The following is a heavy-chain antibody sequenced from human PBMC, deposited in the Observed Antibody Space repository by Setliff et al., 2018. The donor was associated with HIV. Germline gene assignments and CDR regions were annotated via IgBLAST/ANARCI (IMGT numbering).Heavy chain of an antibody. CDR3: ARGAGAFGAKLDS. CDR2: MSFSANS. D-gene: IGHD3-10*01. V-gene: IGHV4-59*01. CDR1: GASIKDYY. J-gene: IGHJ4*02. Sequence: PSETLSLTCNVSGASIKDYYWSWIRQPPGKGLEWLGYMSFSANSNYNPSPKTRITIAIDTSKNQFSLRLKSVTAADAAIYYCARGAGAFGAKLDSWGQGSLVTVSS.